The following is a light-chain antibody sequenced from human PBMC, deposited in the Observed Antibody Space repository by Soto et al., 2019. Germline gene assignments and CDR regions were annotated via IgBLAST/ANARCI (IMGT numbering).Light chain of an antibody. J-gene: IGLJ3*02. V-gene: IGLV1-40*01. Sequence: QLVLTQPPSASGAPGQRVTISCTGSSSNIGAGYGVHWYQQVPGTAPKLLISGNSDRPSGVPDRFSGSKSGTSASLAITGLQAEDEADYYCQSYDSSLSSGVFGGGTKLTVL. CDR3: QSYDSSLSSGV. CDR1: SSNIGAGYG. CDR2: GNS.